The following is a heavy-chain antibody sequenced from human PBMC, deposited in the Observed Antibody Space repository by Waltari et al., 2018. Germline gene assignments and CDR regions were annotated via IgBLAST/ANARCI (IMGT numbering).Heavy chain of an antibody. CDR2: INPNSGDT. CDR3: ARDLGSDYGNRDY. J-gene: IGHJ4*02. Sequence: QVHLVQSGAEVKKPGASVKVSCQASGYTFTGYYRQWVRRAPGQGLEWMGRINPNSGDTNYAQKFQGRVTLTRDTSINTAYMELSSLKSDDTAVYYCARDLGSDYGNRDYWGQGTLVTVPS. D-gene: IGHD4-17*01. V-gene: IGHV1-2*06. CDR1: GYTFTGYY.